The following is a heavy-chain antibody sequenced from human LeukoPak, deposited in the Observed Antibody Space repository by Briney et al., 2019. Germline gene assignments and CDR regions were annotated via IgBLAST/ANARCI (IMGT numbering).Heavy chain of an antibody. D-gene: IGHD3-22*01. J-gene: IGHJ3*02. V-gene: IGHV1-8*01. CDR3: ARHGERITTIVVVIGDENQITNAFDI. Sequence: ASVKVSCKASGYTFTSYDINWVRQATGQGLEWMGWMNPNSGNTGYAQKFQGRVTMTRNTSISTAYMELSSLRSEDTAVYYCARHGERITTIVVVIGDENQITNAFDIWGQGTMVTVSS. CDR2: MNPNSGNT. CDR1: GYTFTSYD.